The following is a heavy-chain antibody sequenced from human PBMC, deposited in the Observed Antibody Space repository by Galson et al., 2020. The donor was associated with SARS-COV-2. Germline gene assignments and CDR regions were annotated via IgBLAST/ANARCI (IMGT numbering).Heavy chain of an antibody. V-gene: IGHV3-9*01. CDR3: AKDQSGYEGCFDY. D-gene: IGHD6-25*01. CDR1: GFTFDHYA. CDR2: INWHNGSI. Sequence: GGSLRHSCAPSGFTFDHYAMHWFRQAPGKGLEWVSGINWHNGSIGYADSVKCRFTISRDNAKNSLYLQMNSLSAEDTALYYCAKDQSGYEGCFDYWGQGALVTVSS. J-gene: IGHJ4*02.